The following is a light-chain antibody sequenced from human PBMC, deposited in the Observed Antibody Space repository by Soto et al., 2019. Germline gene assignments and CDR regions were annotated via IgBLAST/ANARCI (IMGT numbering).Light chain of an antibody. CDR1: QSVSSYY. CDR3: QVFDSSLWT. Sequence: EIVLTQSPGTLSLSPGERATLSCRASQSVSSYYLSWYQHTPGQAPRVLIYGASNRATGVPDRFRGSGSGTXXXLTXSGLEPEDFAVYXXQVFDSSLWTFGQGTKVEI. V-gene: IGKV3-20*01. CDR2: GAS. J-gene: IGKJ1*01.